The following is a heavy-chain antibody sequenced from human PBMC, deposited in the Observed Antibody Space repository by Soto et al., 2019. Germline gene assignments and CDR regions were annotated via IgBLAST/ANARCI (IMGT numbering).Heavy chain of an antibody. D-gene: IGHD3-22*01. CDR3: ARAPARNRSITMIVVNCFDP. V-gene: IGHV4-34*01. J-gene: IGHJ5*02. CDR2: INHSGST. CDR1: GGSFSGYY. Sequence: ETLSLTCAVYGGSFSGYYWSWIRQPPGKGLEWIGEINHSGSTNYNPSLKSRVTISVDTSKNQFSLKLSSVTAADTAVYYCARAPARNRSITMIVVNCFDPWGQGTLVTVSS.